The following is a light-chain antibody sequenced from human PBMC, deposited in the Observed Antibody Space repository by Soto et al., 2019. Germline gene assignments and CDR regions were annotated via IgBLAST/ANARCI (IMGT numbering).Light chain of an antibody. CDR3: QQYDNSPRA. CDR2: DAS. CDR1: QSVGSD. J-gene: IGKJ1*01. V-gene: IGKV3-15*01. Sequence: EKVMTQSPATLSVSPGERATLSCRASQSVGSDLAWYQQKPGQPPRLLIYDASTRATGIPSRFSGSGSGTEFTLTISSLKSEDFAVYHCQQYDNSPRAFGQGTKVDIK.